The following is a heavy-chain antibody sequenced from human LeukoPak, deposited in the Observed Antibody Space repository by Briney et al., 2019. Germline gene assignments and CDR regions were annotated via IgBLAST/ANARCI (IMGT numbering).Heavy chain of an antibody. CDR1: GFTFSSRD. V-gene: IGHV3-48*01. Sequence: GGSLRLSCATSGFTFSSRDVNWVRQAPGKGLEWISYISSTSSTKYFTDSVKGRFTISRDSAKNSVYLQMSSLRAEDTAVYYCAVWDRTAVGFNGPFDFWGQGALVTVSS. CDR2: ISSTSSTK. D-gene: IGHD6-13*01. CDR3: AVWDRTAVGFNGPFDF. J-gene: IGHJ4*02.